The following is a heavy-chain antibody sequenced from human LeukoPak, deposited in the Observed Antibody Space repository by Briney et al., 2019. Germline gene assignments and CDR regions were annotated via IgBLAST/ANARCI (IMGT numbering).Heavy chain of an antibody. Sequence: SVKVSCEASGGTFSNYAISWVRQAPGQGLEWMGGIITNYGTTNYAQKYQGRVTITADESTTTVYMELSSLRSEDTAVYYCARPRTYYEFWRGCPPFDYWGQGTLVTVSS. CDR3: ARPRTYYEFWRGCPPFDY. J-gene: IGHJ4*02. CDR1: GGTFSNYA. CDR2: IITNYGTT. V-gene: IGHV1-69*01. D-gene: IGHD3-3*01.